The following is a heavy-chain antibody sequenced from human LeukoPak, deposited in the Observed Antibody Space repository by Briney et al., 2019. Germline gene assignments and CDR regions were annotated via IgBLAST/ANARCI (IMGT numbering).Heavy chain of an antibody. CDR1: GFTFSRYW. CDR3: ARDAGIGFDS. D-gene: IGHD1-26*01. CDR2: IRQDGSQE. J-gene: IGHJ4*02. V-gene: IGHV3-7*01. Sequence: GGSLRLSCAASGFTFSRYWMTWVRQAPGKGLEWVANIRQDGSQEYYVDSVKVRFTISKDNAKNSLYLQMNSLRVDDMAVYYCARDAGIGFDSWGQGTVIIVSS.